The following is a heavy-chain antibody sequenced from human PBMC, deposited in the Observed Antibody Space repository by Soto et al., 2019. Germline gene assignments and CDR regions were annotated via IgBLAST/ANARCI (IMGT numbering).Heavy chain of an antibody. Sequence: EVQLVQSGAEVKKPGESLKISCKGSGYSFTSYWIGWVRQMPGKGLEWMGIIYPGDSHTRYSPSFQGQVTISADKSITTAYLQWSSPKASDTAMYYCARTAAAGKYYYGVDVWGQGTTVTVSS. J-gene: IGHJ6*02. D-gene: IGHD6-13*01. CDR3: ARTAAAGKYYYGVDV. CDR2: IYPGDSHT. CDR1: GYSFTSYW. V-gene: IGHV5-51*01.